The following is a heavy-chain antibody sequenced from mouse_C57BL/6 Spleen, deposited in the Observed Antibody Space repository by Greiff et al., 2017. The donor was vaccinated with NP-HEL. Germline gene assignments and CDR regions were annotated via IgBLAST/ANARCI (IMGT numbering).Heavy chain of an antibody. CDR2: IHPNSGST. V-gene: IGHV1-64*01. D-gene: IGHD2-3*01. Sequence: QVQLQQPGAELVKPGASVKLSCKASGYTFTSYWMHWVKQRPGQGLEWIGMIHPNSGSTNYNEKFKSKATLTVDKSSSTAYMKLSSLTSEDASVYYCGRGWLLGAMDYWGQGTSVTVSS. CDR1: GYTFTSYW. CDR3: GRGWLLGAMDY. J-gene: IGHJ4*01.